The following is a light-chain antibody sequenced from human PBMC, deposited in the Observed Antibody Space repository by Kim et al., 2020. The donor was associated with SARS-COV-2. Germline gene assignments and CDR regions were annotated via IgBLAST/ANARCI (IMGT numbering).Light chain of an antibody. CDR2: TAS. CDR1: QSVSSN. J-gene: IGKJ1*01. V-gene: IGKV3-15*01. Sequence: SPGERATLSCRASQSVSSNLAWYQQKPGQAPRLLIQTASTRATGIAARFSGSGSGTEFTLTISSLQSEDFALYYCQQYYNWPPWTFGQGTKVDIK. CDR3: QQYYNWPPWT.